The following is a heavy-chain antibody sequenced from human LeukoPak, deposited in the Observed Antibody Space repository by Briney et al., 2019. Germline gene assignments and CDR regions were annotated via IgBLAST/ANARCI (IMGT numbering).Heavy chain of an antibody. CDR2: ISPDGTSK. CDR3: AKGAAAAATVYFDH. Sequence: GRSLRLSCVASKFIFIDSPMHWVRQPPGKGLQWVAVISPDGTSKYYADSVKGRFTISRDNSRNTLYLQMNSLRAEDTAVYYCAKGAAAAATVYFDHWGQGTLATVSS. V-gene: IGHV3-30*07. J-gene: IGHJ4*02. D-gene: IGHD6-13*01. CDR1: KFIFIDSP.